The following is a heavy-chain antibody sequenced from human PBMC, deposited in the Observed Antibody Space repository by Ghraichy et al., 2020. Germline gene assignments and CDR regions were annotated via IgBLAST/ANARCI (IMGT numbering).Heavy chain of an antibody. CDR1: GGSISSYY. J-gene: IGHJ4*02. CDR3: ARVGGGMVTSGYFDY. CDR2: IYYSGST. Sequence: SQTLSLTCTVSGGSISSYYWSWIRQPPGKGLEWIGYIYYSGSTNYNPSLKSRVTISVDTSKNQFSLKLSSVTAADTAVYYCARVGGGMVTSGYFDYWGQGTLVTVSS. D-gene: IGHD5-18*01. V-gene: IGHV4-59*01.